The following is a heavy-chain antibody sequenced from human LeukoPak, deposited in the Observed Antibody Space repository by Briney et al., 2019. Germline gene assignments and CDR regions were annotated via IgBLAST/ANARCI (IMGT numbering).Heavy chain of an antibody. J-gene: IGHJ3*02. V-gene: IGHV1-18*01. CDR1: GYTFTGSG. CDR2: ISPNSGNT. D-gene: IGHD1-26*01. CDR3: ARDGSTRATPLAFDI. Sequence: GASVRVSCKASGYTFTGSGISWVRQAPRQGLEWMGWISPNSGNTNYTQKFKGGVSMTTDSFTSTAYMDLRSLRAGDTAVYYCARDGSTRATPLAFDIWGQGTLVTVSS.